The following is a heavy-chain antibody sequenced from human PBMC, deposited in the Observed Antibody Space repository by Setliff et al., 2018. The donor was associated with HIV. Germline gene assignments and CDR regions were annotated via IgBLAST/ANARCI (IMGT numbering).Heavy chain of an antibody. D-gene: IGHD1-26*01. CDR3: ARDAEVGTTYFDY. CDR2: ISSNGLST. J-gene: IGHJ4*02. CDR1: GFTFRTFA. V-gene: IGHV3-64*02. Sequence: GGSLRLSCVASGFTFRTFAMHWVRQAPGKGLEYVSAISSNGLSTYYADSVKGRFTISRDNSKSTLYLQMGSLRAEDMAVYYCARDAEVGTTYFDYWGQGTLVTVSS.